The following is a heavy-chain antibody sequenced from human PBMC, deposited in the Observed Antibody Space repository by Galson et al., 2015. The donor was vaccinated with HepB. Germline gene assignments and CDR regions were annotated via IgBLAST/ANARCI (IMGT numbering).Heavy chain of an antibody. J-gene: IGHJ6*03. CDR2: INAGNGNT. D-gene: IGHD1-14*01. Sequence: SVKVSCKASGYTFTSYAMHWVRQAPGQRLEWMGWINAGNGNTKYSQKFQGRVTITRDTSASTAYMELSSLRSEDTAVYYCARARAPYGHEPTRDSYYYYMDVWGKGTTVTVSS. CDR3: ARARAPYGHEPTRDSYYYYMDV. CDR1: GYTFTSYA. V-gene: IGHV1-3*01.